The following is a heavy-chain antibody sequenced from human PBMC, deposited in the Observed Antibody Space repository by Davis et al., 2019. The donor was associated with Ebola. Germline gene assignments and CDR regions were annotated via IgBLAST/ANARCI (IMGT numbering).Heavy chain of an antibody. Sequence: PGGSLRLSCAASGFTFSSYWMSWVRQAPGKGLEWVANIKQDGSEKYYVDSVKGRFTISGDNAKNSLYLQMNSLRAEDTAVYYCAREELRFLEWLFTHFDYWGQGTLVSVSS. CDR3: AREELRFLEWLFTHFDY. CDR2: IKQDGSEK. V-gene: IGHV3-7*03. D-gene: IGHD3-3*01. J-gene: IGHJ4*02. CDR1: GFTFSSYW.